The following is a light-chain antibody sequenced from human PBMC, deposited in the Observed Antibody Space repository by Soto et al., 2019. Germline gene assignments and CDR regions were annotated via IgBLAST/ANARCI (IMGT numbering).Light chain of an antibody. CDR1: QSVRSN. J-gene: IGKJ1*01. CDR3: QQYNNWPPWT. CDR2: GAS. V-gene: IGKV3-15*01. Sequence: EIVMTQSPATLSVSPGERATLSCRASQSVRSNLAWYQQKPGQAPRLLIYGASSRATGIPARFSGSGSGTEFTLTISSLQSEDFAVYYCQQYNNWPPWTFGQGTKVEFK.